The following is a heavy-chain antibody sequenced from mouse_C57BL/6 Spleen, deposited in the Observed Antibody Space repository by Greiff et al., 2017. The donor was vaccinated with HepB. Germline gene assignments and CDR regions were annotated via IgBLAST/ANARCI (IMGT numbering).Heavy chain of an antibody. Sequence: LVESGPELVKPGASVKISCKASGYSFTDYNMNWVKQSNGKSLEWIGVINPNYGTTSYNQKFKGKATLTVDQSSSTAYMQLNSLTSEDSAVYYCARGNYYGNYLWYFDYWGQGTTLTVSS. V-gene: IGHV1-39*01. CDR1: GYSFTDYN. J-gene: IGHJ2*01. CDR2: INPNYGTT. CDR3: ARGNYYGNYLWYFDY. D-gene: IGHD2-1*01.